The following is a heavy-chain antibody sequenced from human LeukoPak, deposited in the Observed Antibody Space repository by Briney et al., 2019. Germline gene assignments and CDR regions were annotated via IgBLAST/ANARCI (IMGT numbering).Heavy chain of an antibody. J-gene: IGHJ4*02. CDR3: ARDRCSGGSCYRFDY. CDR1: GFTFGDYA. V-gene: IGHV3-49*04. D-gene: IGHD2-15*01. Sequence: PGGSLRLSCTTSGFTFGDYAMSWVRQAPGKGLEWVTFIRNKAYGGTTEYAASVKGRFTISRDDSKSVAYLQMNSLRAEDTAVYYCARDRCSGGSCYRFDYWGQGTLVTVSS. CDR2: IRNKAYGGTT.